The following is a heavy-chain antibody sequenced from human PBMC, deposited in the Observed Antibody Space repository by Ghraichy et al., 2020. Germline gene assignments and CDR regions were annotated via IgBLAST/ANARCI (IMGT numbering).Heavy chain of an antibody. J-gene: IGHJ4*02. CDR2: ISGSGGST. V-gene: IGHV3-23*01. CDR3: AKDRIVYYDSSGYYYQSRYFDY. D-gene: IGHD3-22*01. Sequence: GGSLRLSCAASGFTFSSYAMSWVRQAPGKGLEWVSAISGSGGSTYYAYSVKGRFTISRDNSKNTLYLQMNSLRAEDTAVYYCAKDRIVYYDSSGYYYQSRYFDYWGQGSLVTVSS. CDR1: GFTFSSYA.